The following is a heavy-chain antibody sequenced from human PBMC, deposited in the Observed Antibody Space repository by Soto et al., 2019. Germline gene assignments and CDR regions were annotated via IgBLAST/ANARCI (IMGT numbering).Heavy chain of an antibody. CDR1: GFTFSSYG. CDR2: ISYDGSNK. Sequence: QVQLVESGGGVVQPGRSLRLSCAASGFTFSSYGMHWVRQAPGKGLEWVAVISYDGSNKYYADSVKGRFTISRDNSKNTLYLQMNSLRADDTAVYYCAKDVVVGATTRLGDYYYSYGMDVWGQGTTVTVSS. V-gene: IGHV3-30*18. J-gene: IGHJ6*02. D-gene: IGHD1-26*01. CDR3: AKDVVVGATTRLGDYYYSYGMDV.